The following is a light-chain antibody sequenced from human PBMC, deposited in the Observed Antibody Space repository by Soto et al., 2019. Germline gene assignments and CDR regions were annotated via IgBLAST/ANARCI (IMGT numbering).Light chain of an antibody. CDR2: DAS. CDR1: QSVSSN. V-gene: IGKV3-15*01. J-gene: IGKJ1*01. CDR3: QQYKKWPRT. Sequence: EIVMTQSSATLSVSPGERATLSSRASQSVSSNFAWYQQKPGQAPRLLIYDASTRATGIPARFSGSGSGTEFTLTISSLQSEDFAVYYCQQYKKWPRTFGHGTKV.